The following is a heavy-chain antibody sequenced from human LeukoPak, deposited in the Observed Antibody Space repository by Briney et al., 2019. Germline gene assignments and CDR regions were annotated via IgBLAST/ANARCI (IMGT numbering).Heavy chain of an antibody. CDR3: ARAGYYYFWSRAENYYGMDV. D-gene: IGHD3-3*01. J-gene: IGHJ6*02. V-gene: IGHV4-4*07. CDR2: IYTSGST. CDR1: GGSISSYY. Sequence: PSETLSLTCTVSGGSISSYYWSWIRQPAGKGLEWIGRIYTSGSTNYNPSLKSRVTMSGDTSKNQFSLKLRSVTAADTAVYYCARAGYYYFWSRAENYYGMDVWGQGTTVTVSS.